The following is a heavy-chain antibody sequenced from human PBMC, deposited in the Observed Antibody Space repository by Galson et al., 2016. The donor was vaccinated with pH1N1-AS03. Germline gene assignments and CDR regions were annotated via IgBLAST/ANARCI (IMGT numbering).Heavy chain of an antibody. CDR1: GFTFSNYA. Sequence: SLRLSCAASGFTFSNYAMTWVRQAPGKGLEWVSSISGSGGSTNSADSVKGRFTISRDNSKNTLYLQMNSLRAEDTAVYYCAKDPASGEAWDILGALNWFDPWGQGTLVTVSS. D-gene: IGHD1-26*01. CDR3: AKDPASGEAWDILGALNWFDP. J-gene: IGHJ5*02. CDR2: ISGSGGST. V-gene: IGHV3-23*01.